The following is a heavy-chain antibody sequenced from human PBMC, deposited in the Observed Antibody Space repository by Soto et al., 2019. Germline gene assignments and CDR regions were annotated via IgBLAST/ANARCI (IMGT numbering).Heavy chain of an antibody. J-gene: IGHJ4*02. Sequence: QITLKESGPTLVKPTQTLTLTCTFSGFSLSTSGVGVGWIRQPPGKALEWLALIYWSDDKRYSPSLKSRLTITKATTKNQVVLTMTNIDPVDTATYSCAHYFYGVTDYWGQGTPVTVSS. V-gene: IGHV2-5*01. CDR2: IYWSDDK. D-gene: IGHD4-17*01. CDR3: AHYFYGVTDY. CDR1: GFSLSTSGVG.